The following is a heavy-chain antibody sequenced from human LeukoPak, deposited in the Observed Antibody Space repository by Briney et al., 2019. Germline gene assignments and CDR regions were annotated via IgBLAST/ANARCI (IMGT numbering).Heavy chain of an antibody. J-gene: IGHJ5*02. CDR1: GGSFSGYY. CDR2: IYHSGST. CDR3: ARRYAPGNWFDP. V-gene: IGHV4-30-2*01. Sequence: KSSETLSLTCAVSGGSFSGYYWTWIRQPPGKGLEWIGYIYHSGSTYYNPSLKSRVTISVDRSKNQFSLKLSSVAAADTAVYYCARRYAPGNWFDPWGQGTLVTVSS. D-gene: IGHD3-16*01.